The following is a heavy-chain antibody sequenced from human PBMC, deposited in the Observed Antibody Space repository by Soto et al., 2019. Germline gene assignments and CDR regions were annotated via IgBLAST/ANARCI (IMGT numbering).Heavy chain of an antibody. J-gene: IGHJ4*02. D-gene: IGHD3-22*01. V-gene: IGHV1-2*02. Sequence: ASVKVSCKTSGYVFTGYYLHWVRQAPGQGLEWMGWINCRSGGTTYTQKFQGRATLTMDTSTSTAYMELSSLICDDTALYYCMRGASARDSSGYPYYFDPWGQGTLVTVSS. CDR3: MRGASARDSSGYPYYFDP. CDR1: GYVFTGYY. CDR2: INCRSGGT.